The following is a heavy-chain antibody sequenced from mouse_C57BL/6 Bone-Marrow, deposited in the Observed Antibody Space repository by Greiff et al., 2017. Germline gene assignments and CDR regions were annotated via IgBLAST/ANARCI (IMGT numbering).Heavy chain of an antibody. J-gene: IGHJ1*03. CDR3: ARGVLGHREVWYFDV. V-gene: IGHV1-47*01. Sequence: QVQLQQSGAELVKPGASVKMSCKASGYTFTTYPIEWMKQNHGKSLEWIGNFHPYNDDTKYNEKFKGKATLTVEKSSSTVYLELSRLTSDDSAVYYCARGVLGHREVWYFDVWGTGTTVTVSS. CDR1: GYTFTTYP. CDR2: FHPYNDDT. D-gene: IGHD4-1*01.